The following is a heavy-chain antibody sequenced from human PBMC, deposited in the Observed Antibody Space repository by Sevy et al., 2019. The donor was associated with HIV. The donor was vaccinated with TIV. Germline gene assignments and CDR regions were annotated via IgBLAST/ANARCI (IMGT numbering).Heavy chain of an antibody. CDR1: GFTFSSYW. CDR2: IKQDGSEK. CDR3: ARKHCSSTSCPSHFDY. D-gene: IGHD2-2*01. Sequence: GGSLRLSCAASGFTFSSYWMSWVRQAPGKGLEWVANIKQDGSEKYYVDSVKGRFTISRDNAKNSLYLQMNSLRAEDMAVYYCARKHCSSTSCPSHFDYWGQGTLVTVSS. J-gene: IGHJ4*02. V-gene: IGHV3-7*01.